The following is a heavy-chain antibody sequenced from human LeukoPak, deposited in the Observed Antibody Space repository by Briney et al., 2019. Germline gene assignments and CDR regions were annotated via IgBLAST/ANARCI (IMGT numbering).Heavy chain of an antibody. D-gene: IGHD3-3*01. CDR1: GGSISSYY. CDR3: ARGQYYDFWSGLNIHKGYYYYYMDV. Sequence: MSSETLSLTRTVSGGSISSYYWSWIRQPPGKGLEWIGYIYYSGSTNYNPSLKSRVTISVDTSKNQFSLKLSSVTAADTAVYYCARGQYYDFWSGLNIHKGYYYYYMDVWGKGTTVTVSS. V-gene: IGHV4-59*01. J-gene: IGHJ6*03. CDR2: IYYSGST.